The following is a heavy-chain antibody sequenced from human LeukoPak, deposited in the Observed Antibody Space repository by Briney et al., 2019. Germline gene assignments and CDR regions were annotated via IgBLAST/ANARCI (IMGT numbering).Heavy chain of an antibody. CDR2: IYHSGST. CDR3: ARDYGDYGSGVDP. J-gene: IGHJ5*02. V-gene: IGHV4-59*12. Sequence: PSETLSLTCTVSGGSISSYYWSWIRQPPGKGLEWIGEIYHSGSTNYNPSLKSRVTITVDKSKNQFSLKLSSVTAADTAVYYCARDYGDYGSGVDPWGQGTLVTVSS. D-gene: IGHD4-17*01. CDR1: GGSISSYY.